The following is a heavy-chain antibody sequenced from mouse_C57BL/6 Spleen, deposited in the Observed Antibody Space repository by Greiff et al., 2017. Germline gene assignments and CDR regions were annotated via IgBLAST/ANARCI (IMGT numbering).Heavy chain of an antibody. CDR1: GYAFSSSW. V-gene: IGHV1-82*01. Sequence: QVQLQQSGPELVKPGASVKISCKASGYAFSSSWMNWVKQRPGKGLEWIGRIYPGDGDTNYNGKFKGKATLTADKSSSTAYMQLSSLTSEDSAVYFSARNYYGYDWYFDVWGTGTTVTVSS. CDR3: ARNYYGYDWYFDV. D-gene: IGHD2-2*01. J-gene: IGHJ1*03. CDR2: IYPGDGDT.